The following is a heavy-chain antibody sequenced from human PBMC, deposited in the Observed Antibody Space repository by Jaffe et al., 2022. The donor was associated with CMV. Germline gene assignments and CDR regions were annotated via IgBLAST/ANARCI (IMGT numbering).Heavy chain of an antibody. J-gene: IGHJ6*02. CDR2: ISSSSSTI. CDR3: ARDADSSSWDYYYYGMDV. Sequence: EVQLVESGGGLVQPGGSLRLSCAASGFTFSSYSMNWVRQAPGKGLEWVSYISSSSSTIYYADSVKGRFTISRDNAKNSLYLQMNSLRDEDTAVYYCARDADSSSWDYYYYGMDVWGQGTTVTVSS. D-gene: IGHD6-6*01. V-gene: IGHV3-48*02. CDR1: GFTFSSYS.